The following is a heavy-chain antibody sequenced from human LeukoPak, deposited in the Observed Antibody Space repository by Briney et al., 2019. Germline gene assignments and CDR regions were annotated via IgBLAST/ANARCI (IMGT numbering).Heavy chain of an antibody. CDR1: GDSISSDY. J-gene: IGHJ4*02. CDR2: IYHSGST. CDR3: ARGTQYSSSWYYFDY. D-gene: IGHD6-13*01. Sequence: SETLSLTCTVSGDSISSDYWTWIRQPPGKGLEWIGYIYHSGSTYYNPSLTSRVTISVDTSKNQFSLKLSSVTAADTAVYYCARGTQYSSSWYYFDYWGQGILVTVSS. V-gene: IGHV4-59*01.